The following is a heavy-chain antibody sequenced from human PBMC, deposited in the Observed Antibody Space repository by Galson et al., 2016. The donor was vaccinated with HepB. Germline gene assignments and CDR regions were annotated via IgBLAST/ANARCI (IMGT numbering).Heavy chain of an antibody. Sequence: SLRLSCAASRFSFSSYTIHWVRQTPGKGLEWVAVISYDGNNKDYADSVKGRFTISRDNSKNTLYLQMNSLRAEDTAVYYCARAEMGYNWNLGAFDIWGQGTMVTVSS. CDR1: RFSFSSYT. V-gene: IGHV3-30-3*01. D-gene: IGHD1-7*01. J-gene: IGHJ3*02. CDR3: ARAEMGYNWNLGAFDI. CDR2: ISYDGNNK.